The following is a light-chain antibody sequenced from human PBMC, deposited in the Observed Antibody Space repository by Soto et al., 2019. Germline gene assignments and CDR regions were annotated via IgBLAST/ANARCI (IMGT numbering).Light chain of an antibody. CDR2: DAS. J-gene: IGKJ4*01. V-gene: IGKV3-15*01. CDR3: QQYNKWPLT. CDR1: QSINSN. Sequence: IMLTQSPATLSVSPGERATLSCRASQSINSNLAWYQQKPGQPPRLLIYDASTRATGIAARFSGSGSGTEYTLTISSLLSEDFATYYCQQYNKWPLTSGGGTKVEIK.